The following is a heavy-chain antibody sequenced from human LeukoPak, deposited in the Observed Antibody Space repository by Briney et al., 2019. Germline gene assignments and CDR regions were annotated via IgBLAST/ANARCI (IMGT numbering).Heavy chain of an antibody. CDR3: ARSQMATSVLTFDY. D-gene: IGHD5-24*01. Sequence: GGSLRLSCAASGFTFSIYSMNWVRQAPGKGLEWVSSISSSSSYIYYADSVKCRVTISRDDAKNSLYLQSNCLRAENTAVYYCARSQMATSVLTFDYGGRGTRFTVSS. J-gene: IGHJ4*02. V-gene: IGHV3-21*01. CDR1: GFTFSIYS. CDR2: ISSSSSYI.